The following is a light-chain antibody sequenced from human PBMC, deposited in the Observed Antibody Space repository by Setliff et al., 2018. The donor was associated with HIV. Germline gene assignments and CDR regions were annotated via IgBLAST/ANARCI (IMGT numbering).Light chain of an antibody. V-gene: IGLV3-1*01. CDR3: QAWDSGTAV. J-gene: IGLJ2*01. CDR2: QDN. Sequence: QPPSVSVSPGQTASITCSGDKLGNKYACWYQQKPGQSPVLVIYQDNRRPSGIPERFSGSNSGNTATLTISGTQAMDEADYYCQAWDSGTAVFGGGTKVTVL. CDR1: KLGNKY.